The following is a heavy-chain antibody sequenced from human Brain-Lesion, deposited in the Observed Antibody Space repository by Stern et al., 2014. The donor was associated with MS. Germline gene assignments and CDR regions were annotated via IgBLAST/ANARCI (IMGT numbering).Heavy chain of an antibody. CDR1: GDSISSGDNY. CDR3: ARGESSRYHYYFDD. D-gene: IGHD3-22*01. J-gene: IGHJ4*02. CDR2: IYYIGST. V-gene: IGHV4-30-4*01. Sequence: VQLVESGPGLVKPSQTLSLTCNVSGDSISSGDNYWSWIRQSPGKGLEWIGYIYYIGSTFYNPSLKSRVSISVDTSQNQFSLSLSSVTAADTAVYYCARGESSRYHYYFDDWGQGTLVTVSS.